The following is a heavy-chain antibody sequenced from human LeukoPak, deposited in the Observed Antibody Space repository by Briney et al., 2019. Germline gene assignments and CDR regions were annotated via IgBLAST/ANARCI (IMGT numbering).Heavy chain of an antibody. D-gene: IGHD3-16*01. CDR3: VRGKNSFDY. CDR1: GFTFSASD. V-gene: IGHV3-21*04. J-gene: IGHJ4*02. CDR2: ISSSSSYI. Sequence: PGGSLRLSCAASGFTFSASDMNWVRQTPGKGLEWVSSISSSSSYIYYADSVKGRFSISRDNAKNSLFLQMNSLKTEDTAVYYCVRGKNSFDYWGQGTLLTVSS.